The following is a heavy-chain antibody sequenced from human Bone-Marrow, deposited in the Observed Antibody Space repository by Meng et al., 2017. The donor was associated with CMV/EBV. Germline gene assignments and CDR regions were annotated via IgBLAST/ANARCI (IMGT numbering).Heavy chain of an antibody. J-gene: IGHJ4*02. CDR2: IKQDGSEK. CDR1: GFTFSSHW. Sequence: GESLKISCAASGFTFSSHWMSWVRQAPGKGLEWVANIKQDGSEKYYVDSVKGRFTISRDNAKNSLYLQMNSLRAEDTAVYYCARGPNSYLAVDYWGQGTLVTVSS. D-gene: IGHD1-26*01. CDR3: ARGPNSYLAVDY. V-gene: IGHV3-7*01.